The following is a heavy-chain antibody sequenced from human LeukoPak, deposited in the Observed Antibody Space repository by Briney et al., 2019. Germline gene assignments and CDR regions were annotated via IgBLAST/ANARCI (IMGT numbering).Heavy chain of an antibody. Sequence: SETLSLTCTVSGGSISSYYWSWIRQPPGKGLEWIGYIYYSGSTNYNPSLKSRVTISVDTSKNQFSLKLTSVTAADTAVYYCARRRGSYRGVTGFDPWGQGTLVTVSS. CDR1: GGSISSYY. CDR2: IYYSGST. D-gene: IGHD1-26*01. J-gene: IGHJ5*02. V-gene: IGHV4-59*08. CDR3: ARRRGSYRGVTGFDP.